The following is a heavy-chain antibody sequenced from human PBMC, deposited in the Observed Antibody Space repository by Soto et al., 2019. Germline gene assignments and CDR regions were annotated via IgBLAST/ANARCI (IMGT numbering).Heavy chain of an antibody. CDR3: AKSPRVAVAGTLDY. D-gene: IGHD6-19*01. Sequence: GGSLRLSCAASGFTFSSYGMHWVRQAPGKGLEWVAVISYDGSNKYYADSVKGRFTISRDNSKNTLYLQMKSLRAEDTAVYYCAKSPRVAVAGTLDYWGQGTLVTVSS. CDR1: GFTFSSYG. J-gene: IGHJ4*02. V-gene: IGHV3-30*18. CDR2: ISYDGSNK.